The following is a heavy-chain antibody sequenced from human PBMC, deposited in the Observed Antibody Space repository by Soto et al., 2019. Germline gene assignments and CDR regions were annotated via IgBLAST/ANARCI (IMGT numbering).Heavy chain of an antibody. CDR1: GGSISSGGYS. CDR3: AAGGGLPRYY. CDR2: IYHSGST. Sequence: QLQLQESGSGLVKPSQTLSLTCAVSGGSISSGGYSWSWIRQPPGKGLEWIGYIYHSGSTYYNPSHKSRVNISVNRSKNQFSLKLSSVTAADTAVYYCAAGGGLPRYYWGQGTLVTVSS. V-gene: IGHV4-30-2*01. J-gene: IGHJ4*02. D-gene: IGHD5-12*01.